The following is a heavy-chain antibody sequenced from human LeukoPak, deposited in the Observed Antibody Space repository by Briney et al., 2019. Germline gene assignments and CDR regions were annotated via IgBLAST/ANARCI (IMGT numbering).Heavy chain of an antibody. CDR2: FDHSGST. V-gene: IGHV4-34*01. CDR1: GGAFSGYS. CDR3: AREHRKYYYDSSGYSTGYRSAYFDL. D-gene: IGHD3-22*01. J-gene: IGHJ2*01. Sequence: SEILSLTCAVYGGAFSGYSWSWIRQPPGKGLEWIGEFDHSGSTNYNPSLKSRVTVSVDTSKNQFSLNLNSVTAADTAVYYCAREHRKYYYDSSGYSTGYRSAYFDLWGRGTLVTVSS.